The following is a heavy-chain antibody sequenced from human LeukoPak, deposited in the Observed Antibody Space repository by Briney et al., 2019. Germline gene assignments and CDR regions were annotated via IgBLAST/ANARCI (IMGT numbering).Heavy chain of an antibody. Sequence: SETLSLTCTVSGGSISSYYWSWIRQPPGKGLEWIGYIYYSGSTNYNPSLKSRVTISVDTSKNQFPLKLSSVTAADTAVYYCAREAGIAAAGTWGWFDPWGQGTLVTVSS. CDR1: GGSISSYY. D-gene: IGHD6-13*01. J-gene: IGHJ5*02. CDR2: IYYSGST. V-gene: IGHV4-59*01. CDR3: AREAGIAAAGTWGWFDP.